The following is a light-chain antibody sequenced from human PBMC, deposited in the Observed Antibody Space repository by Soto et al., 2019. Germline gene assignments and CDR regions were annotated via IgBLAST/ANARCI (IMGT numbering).Light chain of an antibody. CDR1: QSISVW. CDR3: QQYNNRWT. CDR2: KAS. Sequence: DFKMTESPSSLSASVGDRVTITCRASQSISVWLAWFQQKPGNAPKLLIYKASTLESGVPSRFSGSGSGTEFTLTISSLQPDDSATYYCQQYNNRWTFGQGTKVDIK. J-gene: IGKJ1*01. V-gene: IGKV1-5*03.